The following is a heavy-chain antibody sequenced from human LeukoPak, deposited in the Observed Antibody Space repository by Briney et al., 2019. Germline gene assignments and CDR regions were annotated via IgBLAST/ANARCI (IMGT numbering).Heavy chain of an antibody. CDR2: ISGSDHRT. J-gene: IGHJ4*02. V-gene: IGHV3-23*01. CDR3: AKDWGEYFDYVWGSFTSFDS. CDR1: GFTFSSYG. D-gene: IGHD3-16*01. Sequence: GGSLRLSCAASGFTFSSYGVSWVRQAPGKGLEWVSGISGSDHRTYYADSVKGRFTISRDNSKSTLYLQMNSLRAEDTAVYYCAKDWGEYFDYVWGSFTSFDSWGQGTLVTVSS.